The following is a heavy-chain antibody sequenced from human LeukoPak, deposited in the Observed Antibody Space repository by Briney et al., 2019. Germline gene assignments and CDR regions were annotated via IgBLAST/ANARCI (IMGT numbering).Heavy chain of an antibody. V-gene: IGHV4-4*02. D-gene: IGHD2/OR15-2a*01. Sequence: PSGTLSLTCAVSGGSISSSNWWSWVRQPPGKGLEWIGEIYHSGSTNYNPSLKSRVTISVDRSKNQFSLKLSSVTAADTAVYYCARGNSYYYYGMDVWGQGTTVTVSS. J-gene: IGHJ6*02. CDR2: IYHSGST. CDR1: GGSISSSNW. CDR3: ARGNSYYYYGMDV.